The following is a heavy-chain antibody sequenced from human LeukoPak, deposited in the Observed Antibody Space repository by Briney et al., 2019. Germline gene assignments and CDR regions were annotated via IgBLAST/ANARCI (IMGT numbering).Heavy chain of an antibody. J-gene: IGHJ4*02. CDR2: IVVGSGNT. Sequence: SVKVSCKASVFTFTSSAMQWVRQARGQRLEWIGWIVVGSGNTNYAQKFQGRVTMTRDTSTSTVYMELSSLRSEDTAVYYCARESRTGFDYWGQGTLVTVSS. D-gene: IGHD1-14*01. CDR1: VFTFTSSA. CDR3: ARESRTGFDY. V-gene: IGHV1-58*02.